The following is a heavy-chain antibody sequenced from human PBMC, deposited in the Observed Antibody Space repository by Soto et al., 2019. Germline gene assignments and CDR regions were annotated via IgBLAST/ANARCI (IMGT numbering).Heavy chain of an antibody. CDR3: ARGKLTGDWFDP. J-gene: IGHJ5*02. D-gene: IGHD7-27*01. CDR1: GFTFSSYS. V-gene: IGHV3-21*01. Sequence: GGSLRLSCAASGFTFSSYSMNWVRQAPGKGLEWVSSISSSSSYIYYADSVKGRFTISRDNAKNSLYPQMNSLRAEDTAVYYCARGKLTGDWFDPWGQGTLVTVSS. CDR2: ISSSSSYI.